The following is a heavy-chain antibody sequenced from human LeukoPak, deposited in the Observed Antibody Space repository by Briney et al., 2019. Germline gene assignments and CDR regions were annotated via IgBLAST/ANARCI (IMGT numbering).Heavy chain of an antibody. CDR3: AELGITMIGGV. D-gene: IGHD3-10*02. J-gene: IGHJ6*04. Sequence: GGSLRLSCAASEFSVGSNYMTWVRQAPGKGLEWVANINPDGSEKNYVDSVRGRFTISRDNAKNSLYLQMNSLRAEDTAVYYCAELGITMIGGVWGKGTTVTISS. CDR1: EFSVGSNY. CDR2: INPDGSEK. V-gene: IGHV3-7*01.